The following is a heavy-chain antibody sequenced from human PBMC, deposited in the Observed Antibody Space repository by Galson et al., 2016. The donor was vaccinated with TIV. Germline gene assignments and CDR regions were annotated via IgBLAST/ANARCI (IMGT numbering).Heavy chain of an antibody. J-gene: IGHJ6*03. CDR2: IYYSGST. Sequence: IGYIYYSGSTNYNPSLKSRVSTSIDTSKNMFSLKLSSVTAADTDVYFCARERAIYGDYFYYYYMDVWGKGTTVTVSS. CDR3: ARERAIYGDYFYYYYMDV. D-gene: IGHD4-17*01. V-gene: IGHV4-59*01.